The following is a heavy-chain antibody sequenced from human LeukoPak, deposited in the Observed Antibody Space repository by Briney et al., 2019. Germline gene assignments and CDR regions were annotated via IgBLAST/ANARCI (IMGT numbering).Heavy chain of an antibody. V-gene: IGHV3-7*01. J-gene: IGHJ6*03. CDR2: IKQDGSEK. Sequence: GGSLRLSCVASGFTFSSRDWMTWVRQAPGKGLEWVANIKQDGSEKNYVDSVKGRFTISRDNAKNSVDLQMNSLRVEDTAVYYCAKSPWTRQYMDVWGKGTTVAISS. D-gene: IGHD3/OR15-3a*01. CDR1: GFTFSSRDW. CDR3: AKSPWTRQYMDV.